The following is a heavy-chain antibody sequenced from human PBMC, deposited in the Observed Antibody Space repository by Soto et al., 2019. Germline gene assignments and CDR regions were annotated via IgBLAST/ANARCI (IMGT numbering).Heavy chain of an antibody. V-gene: IGHV3-23*01. CDR2: ISGSGRNT. CDR3: AKDRGRPYNGDLYSPEYFHH. J-gene: IGHJ1*01. D-gene: IGHD2-21*01. CDR1: GFTFSSYA. Sequence: GGSLRLSCAASGFTFSSYATSWVRQAPGKGLEWVSSISGSGRNTYYTDSVKGRFNISRDNAKNTLYLQMNSLRVEDTAIYYCAKDRGRPYNGDLYSPEYFHHWGQGTLVSVSS.